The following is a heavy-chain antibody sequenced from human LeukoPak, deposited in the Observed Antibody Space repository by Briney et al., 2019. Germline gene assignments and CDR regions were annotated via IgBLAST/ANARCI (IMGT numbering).Heavy chain of an antibody. CDR1: GGSFSGYY. V-gene: IGHV4-34*01. J-gene: IGHJ5*02. D-gene: IGHD6-13*01. Sequence: SETLSLTCAVYGGSFSGYYWSWIRQPPGKGLEWIGEINHSGSTNYNPSLKSRVTISVDTSKNQFSLKLSSVTAADTAVYYCARDFLAAAGPPRGFDPWGQGTLVTVSS. CDR2: INHSGST. CDR3: ARDFLAAAGPPRGFDP.